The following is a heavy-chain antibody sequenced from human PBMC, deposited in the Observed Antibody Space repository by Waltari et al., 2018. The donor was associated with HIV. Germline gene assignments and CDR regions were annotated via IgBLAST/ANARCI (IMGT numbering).Heavy chain of an antibody. V-gene: IGHV3-11*01. Sequence: QVQLVESGGGLVKPGGSLPLSCAASGFTFSEYYMCWIRQAPGKGLEWLSYISSSGGTTYYAESVRGRFTISRDSAKHSLFLQMNSLRAEDTAVYYCVRDNHDFWSGHYFDSWGQGTLVTVSS. CDR3: VRDNHDFWSGHYFDS. D-gene: IGHD3-3*01. CDR1: GFTFSEYY. CDR2: ISSSGGTT. J-gene: IGHJ4*02.